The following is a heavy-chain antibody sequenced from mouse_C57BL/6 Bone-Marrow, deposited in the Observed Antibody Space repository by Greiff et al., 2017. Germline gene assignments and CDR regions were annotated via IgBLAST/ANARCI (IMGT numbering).Heavy chain of an antibody. J-gene: IGHJ1*03. D-gene: IGHD1-1*01. CDR3: ARSYYYGRGDVDV. Sequence: VQLQQSGPELVKPGASVTISCKASGYSFTDYNMNWVKQSNGQSLEWIGVINPNYGTTSYNQKFKGKATLTVDQSSTTAYMQLNSLTSEDSAVYYCARSYYYGRGDVDVWGTGTTVTVAS. CDR1: GYSFTDYN. V-gene: IGHV1-39*01. CDR2: INPNYGTT.